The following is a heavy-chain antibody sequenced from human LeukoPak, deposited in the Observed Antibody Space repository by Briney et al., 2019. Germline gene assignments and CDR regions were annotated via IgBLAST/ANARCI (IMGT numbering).Heavy chain of an antibody. V-gene: IGHV3-7*05. J-gene: IGHJ4*02. Sequence: GGSLRLSCAASGFTFSSYWMSWVRQAPGKGLEWVANIKQDGSEKYYVDSVKGRFTISRDNAKNSLYLQMNSLRAEDTAVYYCARAYSSSWYYFDYWGQGTLVTVSS. D-gene: IGHD6-13*01. CDR2: IKQDGSEK. CDR1: GFTFSSYW. CDR3: ARAYSSSWYYFDY.